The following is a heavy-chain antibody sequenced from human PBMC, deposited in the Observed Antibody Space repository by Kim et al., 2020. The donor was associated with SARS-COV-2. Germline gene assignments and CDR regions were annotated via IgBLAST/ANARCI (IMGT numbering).Heavy chain of an antibody. CDR2: IRSKAYGGTT. CDR3: TRVAAALIGSVCMDV. Sequence: GGSLRLSCTAYGFTFGDYAMSWFRQAPGKGLEWVGFIRSKAYGGTTEYAASVKGRFTISRDDSKSIAYLQMNSLKTEDTAVYYCTRVAAALIGSVCMDVWGQGTTVTVSS. CDR1: GFTFGDYA. J-gene: IGHJ6*02. D-gene: IGHD1-20*01. V-gene: IGHV3-49*03.